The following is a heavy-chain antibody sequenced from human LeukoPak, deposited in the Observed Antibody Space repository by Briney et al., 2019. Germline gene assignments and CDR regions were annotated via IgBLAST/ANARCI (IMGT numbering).Heavy chain of an antibody. V-gene: IGHV3-13*01. CDR2: IGTAGDT. Sequence: GGSLRLSCAASGFTFSSYDMHWVRQATGKGLEWVSAIGTAGDTYYPGSVKGRFTISRENAKNSLYLQMNSLRAEDTAVYYCARDGIVIRFGGQDVWGQGTTVTVS. D-gene: IGHD3-16*01. CDR1: GFTFSSYD. CDR3: ARDGIVIRFGGQDV. J-gene: IGHJ6*02.